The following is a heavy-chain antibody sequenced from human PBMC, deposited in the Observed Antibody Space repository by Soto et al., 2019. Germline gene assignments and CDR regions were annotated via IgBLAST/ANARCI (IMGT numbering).Heavy chain of an antibody. Sequence: ASVKVSCKASGYTFTGYYMHWVRQAPGQGLEWMGWINPNSGGTNYAQKVQGRVTMTRDTSISTADMELSRLRSDDRAVYYCARVGRSRWYVLIDYWGQGTMVSVSS. CDR1: GYTFTGYY. D-gene: IGHD6-13*01. CDR3: ARVGRSRWYVLIDY. V-gene: IGHV1-2*02. CDR2: INPNSGGT. J-gene: IGHJ4*02.